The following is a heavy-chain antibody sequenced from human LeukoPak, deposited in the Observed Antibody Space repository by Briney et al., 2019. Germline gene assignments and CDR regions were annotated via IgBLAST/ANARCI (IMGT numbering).Heavy chain of an antibody. CDR1: GFTFTNYG. Sequence: PGGSLRLSCVASGFTFTNYGMHWVRQAPGKGLEWVAAILYDGSKKYYADSVKGRISIYRDNSNYTLYLQMNSLRAEDTAVYYCANFEGSSQAFHIWGQGTLVTVSS. CDR3: ANFEGSSQAFHI. CDR2: ILYDGSKK. D-gene: IGHD6-13*01. V-gene: IGHV3-30*18. J-gene: IGHJ3*02.